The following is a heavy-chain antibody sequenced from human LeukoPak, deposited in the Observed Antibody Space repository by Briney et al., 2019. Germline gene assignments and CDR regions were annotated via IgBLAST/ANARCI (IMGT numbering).Heavy chain of an antibody. Sequence: ASVKVSCKASGYTFTGYYMHWVRQAPGQGLEWMGWINPNSGGTNYAQKFQGRVTMTRDTSISTAYMELSSLRSEDTAVYYCARREKEGGENSGYYYSFDYWGQGTLVTVSS. J-gene: IGHJ4*02. CDR3: ARREKEGGENSGYYYSFDY. V-gene: IGHV1-2*02. CDR2: INPNSGGT. CDR1: GYTFTGYY. D-gene: IGHD3-22*01.